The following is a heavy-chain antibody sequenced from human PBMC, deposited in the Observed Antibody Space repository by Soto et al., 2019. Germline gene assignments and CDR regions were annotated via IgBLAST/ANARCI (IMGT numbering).Heavy chain of an antibody. D-gene: IGHD3-10*01. CDR2: ISAYNGNT. Sequence: GASVKVSCKASGYTFTSYGISWVRQAPGQGLEWMGWISAYNGNTNYAQKLQGRVTMTTDTSTSTAYMELRSLGSDDTAVYYCASGWFGEFVYYFAYWGQGTLVTVSS. J-gene: IGHJ4*02. CDR3: ASGWFGEFVYYFAY. CDR1: GYTFTSYG. V-gene: IGHV1-18*01.